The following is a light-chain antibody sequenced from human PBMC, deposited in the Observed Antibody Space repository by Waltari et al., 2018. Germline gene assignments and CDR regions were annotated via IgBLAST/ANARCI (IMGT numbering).Light chain of an antibody. CDR1: QSLGRNF. CDR3: HQYDDSPFT. CDR2: GAS. V-gene: IGKV3-20*01. Sequence: EIVLTQSPGTLSLSQGERATLSCRASQSLGRNFLAWFQQKPGQAPRLRLFGASNRAPAIPDRFSGGGAGTDFTLTINRLDPEDFAVYYCHQYDDSPFTFGQGTKLEI. J-gene: IGKJ2*01.